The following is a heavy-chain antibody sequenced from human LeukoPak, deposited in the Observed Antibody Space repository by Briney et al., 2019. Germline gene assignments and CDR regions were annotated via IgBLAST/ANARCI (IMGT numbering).Heavy chain of an antibody. J-gene: IGHJ4*02. V-gene: IGHV4-59*01. CDR3: AREYSSSWYYFDY. Sequence: SETLSLTCAVYGGSFSGNYWSWIRQPPGKGLEWIGYIYYSGSTNYNPSLKSRVTISVDTSKNQFSLKLSSVTAADTAVYYCAREYSSSWYYFDYWGQGTLVTVSS. CDR2: IYYSGST. D-gene: IGHD6-13*01. CDR1: GGSFSGNY.